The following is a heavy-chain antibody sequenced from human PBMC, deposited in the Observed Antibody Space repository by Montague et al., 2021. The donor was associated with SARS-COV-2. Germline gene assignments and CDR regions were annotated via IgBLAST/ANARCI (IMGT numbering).Heavy chain of an antibody. Sequence: CAISEDSVSSDSAAWNWVRQSPSRGLEWLGRTYYRSNWYNDYAVSVKSRITIKSDTSKNQISLQLNSVTPEDTAVYYCARDLRWRYGYGMDVWGQGTTVTVSS. J-gene: IGHJ6*02. D-gene: IGHD3-16*01. CDR1: EDSVSSDSAA. V-gene: IGHV6-1*01. CDR3: ARDLRWRYGYGMDV. CDR2: TYYRSNWYN.